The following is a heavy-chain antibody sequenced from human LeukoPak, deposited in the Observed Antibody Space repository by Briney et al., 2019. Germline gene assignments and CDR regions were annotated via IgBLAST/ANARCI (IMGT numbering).Heavy chain of an antibody. CDR1: GFPFSSYA. Sequence: GGSLSLSCAASGFPFSSYAMNWVRQAPGKGLEWVAIISYDGGKVYYADSVKGRLTISRDNSKKTLYVQMNSLRAEDTAVYYCVRGGLGYYANGAFDIWGQGTMVTVSS. J-gene: IGHJ3*02. D-gene: IGHD3-10*01. V-gene: IGHV3-30*04. CDR3: VRGGLGYYANGAFDI. CDR2: ISYDGGKV.